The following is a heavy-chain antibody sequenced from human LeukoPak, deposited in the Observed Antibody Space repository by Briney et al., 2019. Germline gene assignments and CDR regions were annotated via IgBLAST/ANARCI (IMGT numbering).Heavy chain of an antibody. CDR1: GGSISSGGYS. J-gene: IGHJ6*03. CDR2: INWNGGST. D-gene: IGHD1-26*01. Sequence: LSLTCAVSGGSISSGGYSWSWVRQAPGKGLEWVSGINWNGGSTGYADSVKGRFTISRDNAKNSLYLQMSSLRAEDTAVYYCGGYGGRYPYYMDVWGKGTTVTISS. CDR3: GGYGGRYPYYMDV. V-gene: IGHV3-20*04.